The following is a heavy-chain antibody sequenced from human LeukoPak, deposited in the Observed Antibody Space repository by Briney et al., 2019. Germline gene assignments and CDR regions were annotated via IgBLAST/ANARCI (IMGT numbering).Heavy chain of an antibody. CDR1: GYTFTSYD. Sequence: VASVKVSCKASGYTFTSYDINWVRQATGQGLEWMGWMDPNSGNTGYAQKFQGRVTMTRNTSISTAYMELSSLRSEDTAVYYCATAGRFDWLLYPPSGYFDYWGQGTLVTVSS. CDR2: MDPNSGNT. J-gene: IGHJ4*02. V-gene: IGHV1-8*01. CDR3: ATAGRFDWLLYPPSGYFDY. D-gene: IGHD3-9*01.